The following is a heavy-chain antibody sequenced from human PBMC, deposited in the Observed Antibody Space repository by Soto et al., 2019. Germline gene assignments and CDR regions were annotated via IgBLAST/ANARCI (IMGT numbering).Heavy chain of an antibody. D-gene: IGHD5-18*01. J-gene: IGHJ5*02. CDR1: GFIFSTYS. Sequence: EVQLVESGGGMVQPGGSLRLSCAASGFIFSTYSMNWVRQAPGKGLEWVSYISTSTSTIYYADSVKGRFTISRDNAKNSLYLQMNSLRDEDTAVYYCASPSYGSVSLGTWGQGTLVTVSS. V-gene: IGHV3-48*02. CDR3: ASPSYGSVSLGT. CDR2: ISTSTSTI.